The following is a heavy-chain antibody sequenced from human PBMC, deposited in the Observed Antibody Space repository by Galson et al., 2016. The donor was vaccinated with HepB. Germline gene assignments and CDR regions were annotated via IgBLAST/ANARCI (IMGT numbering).Heavy chain of an antibody. J-gene: IGHJ3*02. D-gene: IGHD2-21*02. V-gene: IGHV3-9*01. Sequence: SLRLSCAASGFTFDDYGMHWVRQAPGKGLEWVSGISWNSGHIDPADSVRGRFTIYRDNAKNSLFLQMHSLRPEDTALYFCAKERTALTIDAFDIWGQGTMGTVSS. CDR2: ISWNSGHI. CDR1: GFTFDDYG. CDR3: AKERTALTIDAFDI.